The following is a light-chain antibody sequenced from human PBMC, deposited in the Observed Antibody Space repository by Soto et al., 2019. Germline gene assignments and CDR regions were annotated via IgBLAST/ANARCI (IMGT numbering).Light chain of an antibody. CDR1: SSNIGAGYD. CDR3: QSYDSSLSAYVV. Sequence: QSVLTQPPSVSGAPGQRVTISCTGSSSNIGAGYDVHWYQQLPGTAPKLLIYGNNNRPSGVPDRFSGSKSGTSASLAITGLQAEDEAVYYCQSYDSSLSAYVVFGGGTKVTVL. CDR2: GNN. J-gene: IGLJ2*01. V-gene: IGLV1-40*01.